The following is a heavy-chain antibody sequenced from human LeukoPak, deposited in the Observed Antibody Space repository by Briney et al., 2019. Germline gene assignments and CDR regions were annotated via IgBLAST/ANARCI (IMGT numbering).Heavy chain of an antibody. CDR2: INHSGST. V-gene: IGHV4-34*01. J-gene: IGHJ4*02. CDR1: GVSFSGYY. Sequence: SSENLSLTCAVYGVSFSGYYWSWIRQPPGKGLEWIGEINHSGSTNYNPSLKSRVTISVDTSKNQFSLKLSSVTAADTAVYYCVIGYYYHYWGQGTLVTVSS. CDR3: VIGYYYHY.